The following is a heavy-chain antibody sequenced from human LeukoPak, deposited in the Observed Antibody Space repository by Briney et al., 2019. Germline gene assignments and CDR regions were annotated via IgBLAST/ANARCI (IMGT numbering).Heavy chain of an antibody. V-gene: IGHV4-30-2*05. CDR1: GGSISSGGYS. J-gene: IGHJ4*02. CDR2: IYHSGST. CDR3: ARAGYYDFWSGYYTGYYFDY. Sequence: SETLSLTCAVSGGSISSGGYSWSWIRQPPGKGLEWIGYIYHSGSTYYNPSLKSRVTISVDTSKNQFSLKLSSVTAADTAVYYCARAGYYDFWSGYYTGYYFDYWGQGTLVTVSS. D-gene: IGHD3-3*01.